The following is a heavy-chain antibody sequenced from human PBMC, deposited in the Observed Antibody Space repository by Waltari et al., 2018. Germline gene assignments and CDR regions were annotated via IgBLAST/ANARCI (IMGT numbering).Heavy chain of an antibody. CDR1: GGSISSYY. J-gene: IGHJ3*02. D-gene: IGHD3-10*01. CDR2: IYYSGST. Sequence: QVQLQESGPGLVKPSETLSLTCTVSGGSISSYYWSWIRQPPGQGLEWIGYIYYSGSTNYNPSLKSRVTISVDTSKNQFSLKLSSVTAADTAVYYCARSGWTWFGELSMLGDDAFDIWGQGTMVTVSS. V-gene: IGHV4-59*01. CDR3: ARSGWTWFGELSMLGDDAFDI.